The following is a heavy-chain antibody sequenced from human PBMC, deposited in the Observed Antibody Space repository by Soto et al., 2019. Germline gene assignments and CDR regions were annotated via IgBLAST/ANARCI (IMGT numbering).Heavy chain of an antibody. Sequence: AGGSLRLSCAASGFTFSSYAMSWVRQAPGKGLEWVSAISGSGGSTYYADSVKGRFTISRDNSKNTLYLQMNSLRAEDTAVYYCAKRDVDYSSYMDVWGKGTTVTVSS. V-gene: IGHV3-23*01. CDR2: ISGSGGST. CDR1: GFTFSSYA. J-gene: IGHJ6*03. D-gene: IGHD4-4*01. CDR3: AKRDVDYSSYMDV.